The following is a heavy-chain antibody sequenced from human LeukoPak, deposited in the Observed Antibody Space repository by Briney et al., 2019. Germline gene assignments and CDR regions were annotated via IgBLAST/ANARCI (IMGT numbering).Heavy chain of an antibody. CDR2: INPSGGST. CDR3: ARDENYSSGWYGLAYYYGMDV. Sequence: ASVTVSCKASGYTFTIYYMHWVRQAPGQGLEWMGIINPSGGSTSYAQKFQGRVTMTRDTSTSTVYMELSSLRSEDTAVYYCARDENYSSGWYGLAYYYGMDVWGQGTTVTVSS. D-gene: IGHD6-19*01. V-gene: IGHV1-46*01. CDR1: GYTFTIYY. J-gene: IGHJ6*02.